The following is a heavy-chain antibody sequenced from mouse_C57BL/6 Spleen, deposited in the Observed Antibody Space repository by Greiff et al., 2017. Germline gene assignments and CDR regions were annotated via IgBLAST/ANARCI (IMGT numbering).Heavy chain of an antibody. CDR1: GFNIKDYY. CDR3: TTGGYDDAMDY. D-gene: IGHD2-14*01. J-gene: IGHJ4*01. CDR2: IDPEDGDT. Sequence: VQLQQSGAELVRPGASVKLSCTASGFNIKDYYMHWVKQRPEQGLEWIGRIDPEDGDTGYAPKFQGKATMTADTSSNTAYLQLSSLTSEDTAVYYCTTGGYDDAMDYWGQGTSVTVSS. V-gene: IGHV14-1*01.